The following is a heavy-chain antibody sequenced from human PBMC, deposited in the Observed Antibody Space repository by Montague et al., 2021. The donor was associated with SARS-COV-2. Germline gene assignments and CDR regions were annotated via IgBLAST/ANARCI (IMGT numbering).Heavy chain of an antibody. CDR3: VRDTGSAQAGFDA. Sequence: CAISGDSVWSNTAAWNWIRQSPSGGLEWLGRTNYRSKWTSDYATSVEGRISIDPDTSKNQFFQHLRSVTLEDTGVYYCVRDTGSAQAGFDAWGQGTLVTVSS. J-gene: IGHJ4*02. CDR2: TNYRSKWTS. D-gene: IGHD4-17*01. CDR1: GDSVWSNTAA. V-gene: IGHV6-1*01.